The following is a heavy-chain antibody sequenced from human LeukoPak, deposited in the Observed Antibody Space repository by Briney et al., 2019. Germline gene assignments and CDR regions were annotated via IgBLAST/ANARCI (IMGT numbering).Heavy chain of an antibody. CDR1: GFTFSNAW. CDR3: GVYGGDWRFDF. J-gene: IGHJ4*02. CDR2: ITYRGSG. Sequence: PGGSLRLSCAASGFTFSNAWMSWVRQPPGKGLEWVGEITYRGSGNYNPSLKGRATISINVSQRQFSLSLRSVTAADTATYYCGVYGGDWRFDFWGQGTPITVSS. D-gene: IGHD2-21*02. V-gene: IGHV4-34*08.